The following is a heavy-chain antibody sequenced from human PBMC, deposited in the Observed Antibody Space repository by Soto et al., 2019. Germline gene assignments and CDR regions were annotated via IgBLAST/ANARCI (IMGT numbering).Heavy chain of an antibody. CDR2: ITGSSVST. CDR1: GFAFSTYA. Sequence: VQLLESGGGLVQPGGSMRLSCAASGFAFSTYAMSWVRQAPGKGLEWVSAITGSSVSTYYADSVKGRFTISRDNSKNTLFLQMNSLRAEEPAIYYCAKGGYYDIGGYYLGYWGQGTLVTVSS. CDR3: AKGGYYDIGGYYLGY. D-gene: IGHD3-22*01. J-gene: IGHJ4*02. V-gene: IGHV3-23*01.